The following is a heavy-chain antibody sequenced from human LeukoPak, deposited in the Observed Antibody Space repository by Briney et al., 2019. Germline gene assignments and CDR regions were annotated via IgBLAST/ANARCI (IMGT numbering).Heavy chain of an antibody. CDR3: AKDGGISWLYYLDY. J-gene: IGHJ4*02. CDR1: GFTFDDYA. CDR2: ITWNGGKK. D-gene: IGHD6-13*01. Sequence: GGSLRLSCAASGFTFDDYAMHWLRQAPGKGLEWVSGITWNGGKKNYAHSVRGRFTISRDNAKNSLNLQMNSLSAEDTALYYCAKDGGISWLYYLDYWGRGTLVIVSS. V-gene: IGHV3-9*01.